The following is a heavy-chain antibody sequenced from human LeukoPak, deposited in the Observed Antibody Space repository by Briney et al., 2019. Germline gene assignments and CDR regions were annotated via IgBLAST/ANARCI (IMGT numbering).Heavy chain of an antibody. J-gene: IGHJ6*02. V-gene: IGHV1-69*04. D-gene: IGHD2-2*01. CDR3: ARGIKRAVVPAAIDYYYGMDV. Sequence: ASVKVSCKASGGTFSSYAISWVRQAPGQGLEWMGRIIPILGIANYAQTFQGRVTITADKSTSTAYMELSSLRSEDTAVYYCARGIKRAVVPAAIDYYYGMDVWGQGTTVTVSS. CDR2: IIPILGIA. CDR1: GGTFSSYA.